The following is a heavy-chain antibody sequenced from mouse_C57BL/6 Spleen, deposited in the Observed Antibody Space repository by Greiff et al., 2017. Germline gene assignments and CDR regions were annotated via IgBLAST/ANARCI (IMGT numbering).Heavy chain of an antibody. CDR2: IYPSDSET. V-gene: IGHV1-61*01. J-gene: IGHJ3*01. Sequence: VQLQQPGAELVRPGSSVKLSCKASGYTFTSYWMDWVKQRPGQGLEWIGNIYPSDSETHYTQKFKDKATLTVDKSSSTAYMQLSSLTSEDSAVYYCARGSNYPAGFAYWGQGTLVTGSA. D-gene: IGHD2-5*01. CDR1: GYTFTSYW. CDR3: ARGSNYPAGFAY.